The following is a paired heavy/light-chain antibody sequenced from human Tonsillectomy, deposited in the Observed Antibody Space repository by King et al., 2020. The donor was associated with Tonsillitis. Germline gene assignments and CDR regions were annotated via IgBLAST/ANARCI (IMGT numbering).Light chain of an antibody. V-gene: IGKV3-20*01. J-gene: IGKJ1*01. Sequence: EIVLTQSPGTLSLSPGERATLSCRASQSVSSSYLAWYQQKPGQAPRLLIYGASSRATGIPDRFSGSGSGTDFTLTISRLEPEDFAVYYCQQYGSSPRWTFGQGTKVEIK. CDR2: GAS. CDR1: QSVSSSY. CDR3: QQYGSSPRWT.
Heavy chain of an antibody. CDR2: ISSSSSYT. CDR1: GFTFSDYY. D-gene: IGHD5-18*01. J-gene: IGHJ4*02. CDR3: ARDQYVEWIQLWLPLDY. V-gene: IGHV3-11*06. Sequence: QVQLVESGGGLVKPGGSLRLSCAASGFTFSDYYMSWIRQAPGKGLEWVSYISSSSSYTNYADSVKGRFTISRDNAKNSLYLQMNSLRAEDTAVYYCARDQYVEWIQLWLPLDYWGQGTLVTVSS.